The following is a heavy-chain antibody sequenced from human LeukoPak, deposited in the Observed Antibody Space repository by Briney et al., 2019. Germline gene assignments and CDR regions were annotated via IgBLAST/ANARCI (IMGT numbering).Heavy chain of an antibody. J-gene: IGHJ3*02. CDR3: ARAPYDSTGYETPLAFDM. CDR2: INSSNSYI. D-gene: IGHD3-22*01. V-gene: IGHV3-21*01. Sequence: TGGSLRLSCVASAFTFNAYTLNWVTQAPGKGREWVSTINSSNSYIYYGASVRGRFTICRDNAKNSLYLQMGSLRAEDTAVYYCARAPYDSTGYETPLAFDMWGQGEMVTVTS. CDR1: AFTFNAYT.